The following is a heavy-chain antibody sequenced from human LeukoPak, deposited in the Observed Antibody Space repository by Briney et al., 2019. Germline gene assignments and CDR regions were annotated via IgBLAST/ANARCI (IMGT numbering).Heavy chain of an antibody. CDR3: VGAYCGGDCYRDDAFDI. J-gene: IGHJ3*02. CDR1: GGSISSSNW. CDR2: IYHSGST. D-gene: IGHD2-21*02. V-gene: IGHV4-4*02. Sequence: SETLSLTCTVSGGSISSSNWWSWVRQPPGKGLEWIGEIYHSGSTNYNPSLKSRVTISVDKSKNQFSLKLSSVTAADTAVYYCVGAYCGGDCYRDDAFDIWGQGTMVTVSS.